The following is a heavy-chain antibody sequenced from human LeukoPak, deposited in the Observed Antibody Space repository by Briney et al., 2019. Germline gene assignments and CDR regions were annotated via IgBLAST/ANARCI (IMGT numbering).Heavy chain of an antibody. CDR1: GFTFDDYA. CDR2: ISWNSGSI. Sequence: GRSLRLSCAASGFTFDDYAMHWVRQAPGKGLEWVSGISWNSGSIGYADSVKGRFTISGDNAKNSLYLQMNSLRAEDTALYYCAKARWEWELHAEYFQHWGQGTLVTVSS. CDR3: AKARWEWELHAEYFQH. D-gene: IGHD1-26*01. V-gene: IGHV3-9*01. J-gene: IGHJ1*01.